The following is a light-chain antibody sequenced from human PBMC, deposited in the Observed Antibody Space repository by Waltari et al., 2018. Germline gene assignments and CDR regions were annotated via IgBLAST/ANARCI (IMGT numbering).Light chain of an antibody. CDR2: VAS. Sequence: VLTQSPATLSLSPGETATLSCRASQRLTKRYLAWYQQKTGQAPRLLIYVASSRAAGIPDRFSVSGSGTDFTLTITRLEPEDFAVYYCQQYGSSVLYTFDQGTKLEIK. J-gene: IGKJ2*01. V-gene: IGKV3-20*01. CDR3: QQYGSSVLYT. CDR1: QRLTKRY.